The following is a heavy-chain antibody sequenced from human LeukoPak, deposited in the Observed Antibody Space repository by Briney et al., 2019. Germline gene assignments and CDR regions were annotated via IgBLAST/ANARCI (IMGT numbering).Heavy chain of an antibody. CDR2: ISAYNGNT. V-gene: IGHV1-18*01. D-gene: IGHD2-2*01. J-gene: IGHJ4*02. CDR1: GYTFTSYG. CDR3: ARLGGYCSSTSCYPEYYFDY. Sequence: ASVTVSYKASGYTFTSYGISWVRQAPGQGLEWMGWISAYNGNTNYTQKLQGRVTMTTDTSTSTAYMELRSLRSDDTAVYYCARLGGYCSSTSCYPEYYFDYWGQGTLVTVSS.